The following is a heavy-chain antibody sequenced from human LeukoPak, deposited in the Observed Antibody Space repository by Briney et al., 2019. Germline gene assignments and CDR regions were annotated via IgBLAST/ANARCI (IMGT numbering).Heavy chain of an antibody. CDR3: ARRVVNNRNWYFNL. D-gene: IGHD4-23*01. CDR1: GYSFTRNW. V-gene: IGHV5-51*01. Sequence: GESLKISCKGSGYSFTRNWIGWVRQMPGKGLEWMRIIYPGDSDTRYSPSFQGQVTISADKSINTAYLQWSSLKASDTAMYYCARRVVNNRNWYFNLWGRGTLVTVSS. J-gene: IGHJ2*01. CDR2: IYPGDSDT.